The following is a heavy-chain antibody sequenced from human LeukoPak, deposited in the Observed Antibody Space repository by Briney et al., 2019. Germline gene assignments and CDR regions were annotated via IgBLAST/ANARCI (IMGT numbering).Heavy chain of an antibody. CDR1: GFTFDDYA. D-gene: IGHD3-10*01. Sequence: GGSLRLSCAASGFTFDDYAMHWVRQAPGKGLEWVSGISWNSGSIGYADSVKGRFTISRDNAKNSLYLQMNSLRAEDMALYYCAKAYYGSGSYYNSAFDYWGQGTLVTVSS. CDR2: ISWNSGSI. V-gene: IGHV3-9*03. J-gene: IGHJ4*02. CDR3: AKAYYGSGSYYNSAFDY.